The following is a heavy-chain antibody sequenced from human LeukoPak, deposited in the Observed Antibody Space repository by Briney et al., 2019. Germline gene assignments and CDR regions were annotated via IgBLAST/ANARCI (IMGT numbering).Heavy chain of an antibody. CDR3: ARGRAQLPYFDY. CDR1: GGSISSYY. CDR2: IYYSGNT. Sequence: ETLSLTCTVSGGSISSYYWSWIRQPPGKGLEWIGYIYYSGNTNYNPSLKTRVTISVDTSKNQFSLKLSSVTAADTAVYYCARGRAQLPYFDYWGQGTLVTVSS. V-gene: IGHV4-59*01. D-gene: IGHD2-2*01. J-gene: IGHJ4*02.